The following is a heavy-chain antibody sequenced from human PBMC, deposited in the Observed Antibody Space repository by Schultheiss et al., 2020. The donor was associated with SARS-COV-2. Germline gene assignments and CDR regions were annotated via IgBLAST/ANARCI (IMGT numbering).Heavy chain of an antibody. J-gene: IGHJ6*02. CDR3: ARDRKGVGATYYYYYGMDV. D-gene: IGHD1-26*01. CDR1: GYTFTGYY. V-gene: IGHV1-2*02. Sequence: ASVKVSCKASGYTFTGYYMHWVRQAPGQGLEWMGWINPNSGGTNYAQKFQGRVTMTRDTSTSTVYMELSSLRSEDTAVYYCARDRKGVGATYYYYYGMDVWGQGTTVTVSS. CDR2: INPNSGGT.